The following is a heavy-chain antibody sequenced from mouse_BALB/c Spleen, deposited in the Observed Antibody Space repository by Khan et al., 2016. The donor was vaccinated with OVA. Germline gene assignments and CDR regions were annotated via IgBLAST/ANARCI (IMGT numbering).Heavy chain of an antibody. CDR2: ISSGGDNT. CDR1: GFTFSSYT. J-gene: IGHJ3*01. CDR3: ARSNYGAFAY. Sequence: EVELVASGGGLVMPGGSLKLSCAASGFTFSSYTMSWVRQTPEKRLEWVATISSGGDNTYYPDSVKGRFTIYRDNAKNNLYLQMSSLRSEDTALYYCARSNYGAFAYWGQGTLVTVSA. V-gene: IGHV5-9*03. D-gene: IGHD1-1*02.